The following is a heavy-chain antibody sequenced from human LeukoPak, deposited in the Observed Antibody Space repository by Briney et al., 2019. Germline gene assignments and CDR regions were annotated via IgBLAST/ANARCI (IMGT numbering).Heavy chain of an antibody. Sequence: SETLSLTCTVSGGSISSGGYYWSWIRQHPGKGLEWIGYIYYSGSTNYNPSLKSRATISVDTSKNQFSLKLSSVTAADTAVYYCARDASWGGYHFDYWGQGTLVTVSS. CDR1: GGSISSGGYY. CDR2: IYYSGST. J-gene: IGHJ4*02. D-gene: IGHD3-16*01. V-gene: IGHV4-61*08. CDR3: ARDASWGGYHFDY.